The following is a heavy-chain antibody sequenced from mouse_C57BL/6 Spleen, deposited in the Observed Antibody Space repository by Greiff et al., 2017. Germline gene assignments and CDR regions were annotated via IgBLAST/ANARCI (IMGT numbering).Heavy chain of an antibody. D-gene: IGHD2-4*01. CDR2: IWTGGGT. Sequence: QVQLQQSGPGLVAPSQSLSITCTVSGFSLTSYAISWVRQPPGKGLEWLGVIWTGGGTNYNSAPKSRLSISKDNSKSQVFLKMNSLRTDDTARYYCASYYDYDWFAYWGQGTLVTVSA. CDR3: ASYYDYDWFAY. J-gene: IGHJ3*01. CDR1: GFSLTSYA. V-gene: IGHV2-9-1*01.